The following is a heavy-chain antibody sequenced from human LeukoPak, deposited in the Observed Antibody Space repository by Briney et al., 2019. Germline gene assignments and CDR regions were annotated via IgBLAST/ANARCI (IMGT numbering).Heavy chain of an antibody. D-gene: IGHD6-19*01. CDR3: ARGRGAVAASPKYYYYGMDV. CDR1: GGSFSGYY. CDR2: INHSGST. Sequence: PSETLSLTCAVYGGSFSGYYWSWIRQPPGKGLEWIGEINHSGSTNYNPSLKSRVTISVDTSKNQFSLKLSSVTAADTAVYYCARGRGAVAASPKYYYYGMDVWGQGTTVTVSS. V-gene: IGHV4-34*01. J-gene: IGHJ6*02.